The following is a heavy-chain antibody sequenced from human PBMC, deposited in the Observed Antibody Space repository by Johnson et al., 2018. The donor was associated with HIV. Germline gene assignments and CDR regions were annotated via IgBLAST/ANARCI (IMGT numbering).Heavy chain of an antibody. CDR1: GFTFSSYA. CDR2: IWYDGNNK. CDR3: ARDKNNRIAAAALAAFDI. J-gene: IGHJ3*02. V-gene: IGHV3-30*04. D-gene: IGHD6-13*01. Sequence: QVQLVESGGGLVQPGGSLRLSCAASGFTFSSYAMHWVRQAPGKGLEWVAVIWYDGNNKYYADSLKGRFTISRDNSKNTLYLQMNSLRAEDTAVYYCARDKNNRIAAAALAAFDIWGQGTMVTVSS.